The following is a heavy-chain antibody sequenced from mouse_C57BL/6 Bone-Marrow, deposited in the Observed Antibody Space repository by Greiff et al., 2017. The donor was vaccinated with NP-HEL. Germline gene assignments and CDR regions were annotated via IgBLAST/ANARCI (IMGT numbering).Heavy chain of an antibody. J-gene: IGHJ4*01. CDR2: IYPGRGNT. V-gene: IGHV1-76*01. CDR1: GYTFTDYY. CDR3: ARNGYYPYAMDY. Sequence: QVQLQQSGAELVRPGASVKLSCKASGYTFTDYYINWVKQRPGQGLEWIARIYPGRGNTYYNEKFKGKATLTAENSSSTAYMQLSSLTSEDSAVYFCARNGYYPYAMDYWGQGTSVTVSS. D-gene: IGHD2-3*01.